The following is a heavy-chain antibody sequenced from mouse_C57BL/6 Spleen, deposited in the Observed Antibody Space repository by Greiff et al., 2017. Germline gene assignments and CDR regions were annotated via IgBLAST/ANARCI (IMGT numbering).Heavy chain of an antibody. V-gene: IGHV1-64*01. CDR1: GYTFTSYW. D-gene: IGHD2-1*01. J-gene: IGHJ2*01. CDR3: ARSIYYGNEDYFDY. CDR2: IHPNSGST. Sequence: QVQLQQPGAELVKPGASVKLSCKASGYTFTSYWMHWVKQRPGQGLEWIGMIHPNSGSTNYNEKFKSKATLTVDQSSSTAYMQLSSLTSEDSAVYYCARSIYYGNEDYFDYWGQGTTRTVSS.